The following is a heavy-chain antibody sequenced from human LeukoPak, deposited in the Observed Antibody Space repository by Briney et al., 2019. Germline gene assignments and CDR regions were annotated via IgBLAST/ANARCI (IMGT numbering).Heavy chain of an antibody. CDR3: ARVPPMGYCSTTSCYQDAFDI. Sequence: PSETLSLTCSVSGGSISSYHWSWIRQPAGKGLEWIGRIYTSGSTNYNPSLKSRVTMSVDTSKNQFSLKLSSVTAADTAVYYCARVPPMGYCSTTSCYQDAFDIWGQGTMVTVSS. J-gene: IGHJ3*02. CDR1: GGSISSYH. D-gene: IGHD2-2*01. CDR2: IYTSGST. V-gene: IGHV4-4*07.